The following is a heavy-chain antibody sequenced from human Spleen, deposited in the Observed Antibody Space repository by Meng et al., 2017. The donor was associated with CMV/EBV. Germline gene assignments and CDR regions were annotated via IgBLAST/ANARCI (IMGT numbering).Heavy chain of an antibody. D-gene: IGHD6-19*01. Sequence: GGSLRLSCAASGITFSRYTMHWVRQAPGKGLEWVLYISSSGSTIYYADSVKGRFTISRDNAKNSLYLQMNSLRAEETAVYYWAREEGGAVAGRGGGYYFDYWGQGTLVTVSS. CDR3: AREEGGAVAGRGGGYYFDY. CDR1: GITFSRYT. V-gene: IGHV3-48*04. CDR2: ISSSGSTI. J-gene: IGHJ4*02.